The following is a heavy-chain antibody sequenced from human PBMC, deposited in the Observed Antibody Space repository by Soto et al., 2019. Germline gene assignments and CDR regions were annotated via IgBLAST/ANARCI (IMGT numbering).Heavy chain of an antibody. CDR3: ARVDGGNSG. CDR2: IHRAGST. D-gene: IGHD2-21*02. Sequence: EVQLAESGGGLVQPGGSLRLSCAASGFSVSYNYMSWVRHAPGKGLEWVSVIHRAGSTYYADSVKGRFTISRDTSKNTVYLQMNSLRVDDTAVYYCARVDGGNSGWGQGTLVTVSP. J-gene: IGHJ4*02. V-gene: IGHV3-66*01. CDR1: GFSVSYNY.